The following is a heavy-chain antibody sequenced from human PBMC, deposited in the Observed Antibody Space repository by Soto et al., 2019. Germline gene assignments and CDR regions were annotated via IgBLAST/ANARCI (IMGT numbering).Heavy chain of an antibody. V-gene: IGHV4-30-2*06. CDR1: GYS. J-gene: IGHJ5*01. Sequence: GYSRNKKKKSPGKRLEWIGYTYDRGSIYYNPSFRGRVSISVDRSKNQMSLKLESVTAADTAVYYCARETVRLSGSFDYWGTGTPVTVSS. CDR2: TYDRGSI. D-gene: IGHD2-21*01. CDR3: ARETVRLSGSFDY.